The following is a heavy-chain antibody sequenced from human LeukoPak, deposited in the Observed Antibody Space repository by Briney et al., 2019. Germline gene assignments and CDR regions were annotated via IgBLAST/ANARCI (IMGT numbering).Heavy chain of an antibody. V-gene: IGHV4-59*01. CDR2: IYYSGST. CDR3: ARAGSYDILTGYYPFDY. Sequence: PSETLSLTCTVSGGSISSYYWSWIRQPPGKGLEWIGYIYYSGSTNYNPSLKSRVTISVDTSKNQFSLKLSSVTAADTAVHYCARAGSYDILTGYYPFDYWGQGTLVTVSS. J-gene: IGHJ4*02. D-gene: IGHD3-9*01. CDR1: GGSISSYY.